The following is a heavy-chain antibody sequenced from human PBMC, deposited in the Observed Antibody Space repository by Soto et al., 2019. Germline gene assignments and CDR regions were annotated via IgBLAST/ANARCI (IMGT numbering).Heavy chain of an antibody. Sequence: PGGSLRLSCAASGFTFSSYGMHWVRQAPGKGLEWVAVISYDGSNKYYADSVKGRFTISRDNSKNTLYLQMNSLRAEDTAVYYCAKGEQQLAYYYYMDVWGKGTTVTVSS. D-gene: IGHD6-13*01. CDR3: AKGEQQLAYYYYMDV. J-gene: IGHJ6*03. V-gene: IGHV3-30*18. CDR2: ISYDGSNK. CDR1: GFTFSSYG.